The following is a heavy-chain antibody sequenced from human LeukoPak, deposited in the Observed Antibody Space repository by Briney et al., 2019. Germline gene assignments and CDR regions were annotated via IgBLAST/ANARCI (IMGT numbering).Heavy chain of an antibody. D-gene: IGHD3-22*01. V-gene: IGHV3-21*01. CDR3: AREKLYYYDSSGYSDPYYYYYGMDV. CDR2: ISSSSSYI. J-gene: IGHJ6*02. Sequence: GGSLRLSCAASGFTFSSYWMHWVRQAPGKGLEWVSSISSSSSYIYYADSVKGRFTISRDNAKNSLYLQMNSLRAEDTAVYYCAREKLYYYDSSGYSDPYYYYYGMDVWGQGTTVTVSS. CDR1: GFTFSSYW.